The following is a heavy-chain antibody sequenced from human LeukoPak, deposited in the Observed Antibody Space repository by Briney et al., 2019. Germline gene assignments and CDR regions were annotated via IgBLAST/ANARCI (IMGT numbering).Heavy chain of an antibody. CDR2: INPNSGGA. Sequence: ASVKVSCKAAGYTFTRHYMHWVRQAPGQGLEWRGWINPNSGGAKNAQKFQGRVTTTRDTSISTAYMELSRLRSDDTAVYYCARELAQQLEPLGYWGQGTLVTVSS. D-gene: IGHD6-13*01. J-gene: IGHJ4*02. CDR1: GYTFTRHY. V-gene: IGHV1-2*02. CDR3: ARELAQQLEPLGY.